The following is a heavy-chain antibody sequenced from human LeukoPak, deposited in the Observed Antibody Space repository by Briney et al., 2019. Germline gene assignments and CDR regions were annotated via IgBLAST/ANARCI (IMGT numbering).Heavy chain of an antibody. CDR2: INHSGST. Sequence: SETLSLTCAVYGGSFSGYYWSWIRQPPGKGLEWIGEINHSGSTNYNPSLKSRVTISVNTSKNQFSLRLSSVTAADTAVYYCARVGRGGITMVRGVIGHLDYFDYWGQGTLVTVSS. D-gene: IGHD3-10*01. CDR3: ARVGRGGITMVRGVIGHLDYFDY. V-gene: IGHV4-34*01. CDR1: GGSFSGYY. J-gene: IGHJ4*02.